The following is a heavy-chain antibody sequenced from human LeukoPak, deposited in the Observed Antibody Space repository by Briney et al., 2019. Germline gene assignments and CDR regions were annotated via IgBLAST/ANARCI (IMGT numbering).Heavy chain of an antibody. V-gene: IGHV3-48*01. D-gene: IGHD3-22*01. J-gene: IGHJ4*02. CDR1: GFTFSSYS. CDR2: ISSSGGTI. CDR3: ARHNVYDSSGDGRYYFDY. Sequence: GGSLRLSCAASGFTFSSYSMNWVRQAPGKGLEWVSYISSSGGTIYYADSVKGRFTISRDNAKNSLYLQMNSLRAEDTAVYYCARHNVYDSSGDGRYYFDYWGQGTLVTVSS.